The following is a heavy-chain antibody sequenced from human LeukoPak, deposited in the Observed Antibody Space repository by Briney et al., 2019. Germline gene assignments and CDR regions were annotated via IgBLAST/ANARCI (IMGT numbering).Heavy chain of an antibody. D-gene: IGHD6-19*01. J-gene: IGHJ4*02. CDR3: AKDKDSSGHFDH. V-gene: IGHV3-43*02. CDR1: GFTFDDYA. Sequence: GGSLRLSCAASGFTFDDYAMHWARQAPGKGLEWVSLISGDGGSTYYADSVKGRFTISRDNSKNSLYLQMNSLRTEDTALYYCAKDKDSSGHFDHWGQGTLVTVSS. CDR2: ISGDGGST.